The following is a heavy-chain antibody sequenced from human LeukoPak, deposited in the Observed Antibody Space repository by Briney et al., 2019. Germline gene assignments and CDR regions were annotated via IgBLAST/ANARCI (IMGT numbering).Heavy chain of an antibody. D-gene: IGHD2-15*01. CDR1: GFTFSSYW. V-gene: IGHV3-7*03. CDR2: IKQDGSEK. Sequence: GGSLRLSCAASGFTFSSYWMSWVRQAPGKGLEWVADIKQDGSEKYYVDSVRGRFTISRDNAKNSLYLQMNSLRAEDTAVYYCAREALLPRPLDYWGQGTLVTVSS. J-gene: IGHJ4*02. CDR3: AREALLPRPLDY.